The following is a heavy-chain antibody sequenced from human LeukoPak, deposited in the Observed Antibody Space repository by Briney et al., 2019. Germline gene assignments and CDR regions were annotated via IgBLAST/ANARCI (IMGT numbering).Heavy chain of an antibody. CDR2: ISSSSSYI. CDR1: GFTFSSYS. Sequence: GGSLRLSCAASGFTFSSYSMNWVRQAPGKGLEWVSSISSSSSYIYYADSVKGRFTISRDNAKNSLYLQMNSLRAEDTAVYYCARSPQPVLDGYSSSGVAFDIWGQGTMVTVSS. D-gene: IGHD6-13*01. V-gene: IGHV3-21*01. CDR3: ARSPQPVLDGYSSSGVAFDI. J-gene: IGHJ3*02.